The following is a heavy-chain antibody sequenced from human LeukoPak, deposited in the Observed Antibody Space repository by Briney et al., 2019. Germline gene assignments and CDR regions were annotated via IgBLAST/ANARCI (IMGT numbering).Heavy chain of an antibody. CDR2: ISAYNGNT. D-gene: IGHD3-10*01. CDR1: GYTFTGYY. Sequence: ASVKVSCKASGYTFTGYYMHWVRQAPGQGLEWMGWISAYNGNTNYAQKLQGRVTMTTDTSTSTAYMELRSLRSDDTAVYYCARDLRGPYYYGSGSYKEDYYYGMDVWGQGTTVTVSS. J-gene: IGHJ6*02. V-gene: IGHV1-18*04. CDR3: ARDLRGPYYYGSGSYKEDYYYGMDV.